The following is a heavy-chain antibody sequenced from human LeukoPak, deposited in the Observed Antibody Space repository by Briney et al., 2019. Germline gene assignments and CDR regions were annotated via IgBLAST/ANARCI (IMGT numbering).Heavy chain of an antibody. CDR3: ARLGYISGSEY. CDR2: INPSGGST. D-gene: IGHD6-19*01. CDR1: GYTFTSYY. V-gene: IGHV1-46*01. Sequence: GASVKVSCKASGYTFTSYYMHWVRQAPGQGLEWMGIINPSGGSTSYAQKFQGRVTMTRDTSISTAYMELRRLRSDDTAVYYCARLGYISGSEYWGQGTLVTVSS. J-gene: IGHJ4*02.